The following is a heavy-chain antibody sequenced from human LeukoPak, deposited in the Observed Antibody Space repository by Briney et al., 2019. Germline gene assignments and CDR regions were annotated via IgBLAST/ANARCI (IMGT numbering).Heavy chain of an antibody. CDR2: IYSGGST. V-gene: IGHV3-66*01. CDR3: ARGGPAAGRFDY. Sequence: PGGSLRLSCAASGFTVSSNYMSWVRQAPGKGLEWVAVIYSGGSTYYPDPVKGRFTISRNNSKNTLYLQMNSLRAEDTAVYYCARGGPAAGRFDYWGQGTLVTVSS. D-gene: IGHD6-13*01. CDR1: GFTVSSNY. J-gene: IGHJ4*02.